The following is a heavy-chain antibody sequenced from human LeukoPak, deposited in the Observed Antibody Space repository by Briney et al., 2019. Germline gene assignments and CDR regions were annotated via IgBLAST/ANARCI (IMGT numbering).Heavy chain of an antibody. CDR2: ISHDGTNK. CDR3: ARGPGALDY. D-gene: IGHD2-2*01. CDR1: GFAFSRYG. V-gene: IGHV3-30*03. J-gene: IGHJ4*02. Sequence: GGSLRLSCAASGFAFSRYGMHGVRQAPGKGLEGVALISHDGTNKNHADSVKGRFTISRDNSNNTLYLQMSSLRPEDTAVYYCARGPGALDYWGQGALVTVSS.